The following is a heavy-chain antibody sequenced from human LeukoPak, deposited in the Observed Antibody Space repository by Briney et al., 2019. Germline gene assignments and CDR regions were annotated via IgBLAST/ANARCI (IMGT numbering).Heavy chain of an antibody. CDR1: GYTFTTYG. V-gene: IGHV1-18*01. CDR3: GRMVVVAATLMGYFDL. CDR2: ISGYNGNT. J-gene: IGHJ2*01. Sequence: GASVKVSCKSSGYTFTTYGISWVRQAPGQGLEWMGWISGYNGNTNYAQKFQGKVTMTTDTYTSTVYMELRSLRSDDTAVYYCGRMVVVAATLMGYFDLWGRGTLVTVSS. D-gene: IGHD2-15*01.